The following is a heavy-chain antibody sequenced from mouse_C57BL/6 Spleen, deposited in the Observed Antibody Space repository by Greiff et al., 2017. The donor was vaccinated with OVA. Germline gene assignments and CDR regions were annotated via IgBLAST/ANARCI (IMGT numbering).Heavy chain of an antibody. Sequence: QVQLKQSGPELVKPGASVKISCKASGYAFSSSWMNWVKQRPGKGLEWIGRIYPGDGDTNYNGKFKGKATLTADKSSSTAYMQLSSLTSEDSAVYFCARCDYDDYAMDYWGQGTSVTVSS. CDR3: ARCDYDDYAMDY. D-gene: IGHD2-4*01. CDR1: GYAFSSSW. CDR2: IYPGDGDT. V-gene: IGHV1-82*01. J-gene: IGHJ4*01.